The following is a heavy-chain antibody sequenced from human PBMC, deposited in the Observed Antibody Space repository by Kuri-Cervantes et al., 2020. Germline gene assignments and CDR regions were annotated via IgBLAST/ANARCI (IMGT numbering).Heavy chain of an antibody. V-gene: IGHV3-30-3*01. D-gene: IGHD6-13*01. CDR1: EFTFSRYA. Sequence: GGALKISCAASEFTFSRYAMHWVRKAPGKGLEWVAVISYDGSNKYYADSVKGRFTISRDNSKNTLYLQMNSLRGEDTAVYYCAREASWYYAFDIWGQGTMVTVSS. J-gene: IGHJ3*02. CDR3: AREASWYYAFDI. CDR2: ISYDGSNK.